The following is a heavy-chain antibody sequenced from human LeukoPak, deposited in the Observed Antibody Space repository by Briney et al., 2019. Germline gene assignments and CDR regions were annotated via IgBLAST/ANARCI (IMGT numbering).Heavy chain of an antibody. CDR3: AKDIYSYGELDH. D-gene: IGHD5-18*01. CDR1: GFTSSNYG. CDR2: IRYDARNI. V-gene: IGHV3-30*02. Sequence: GGSLRLSCAASGFTSSNYGMHWFRQAPGKGLEWVAFIRYDARNIYYADSVKGRFTISRDNSKKTLYLQMNSLRAEDTAFYYCAKDIYSYGELDHWGQGTLVIVSS. J-gene: IGHJ4*02.